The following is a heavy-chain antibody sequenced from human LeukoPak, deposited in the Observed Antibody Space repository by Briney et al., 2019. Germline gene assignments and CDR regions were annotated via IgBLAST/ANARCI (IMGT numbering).Heavy chain of an antibody. Sequence: SETLSLTCAVYGGSFSGYYWSWIRQPPGKGLEWIGEINHSGSTNYNPSLKSRVTISVDTSKNQFSLKLSSVTAADTAVYYCARVMVPAAIRREYYFDYWGQGTLVTVSS. CDR1: GGSFSGYY. V-gene: IGHV4-34*01. CDR3: ARVMVPAAIRREYYFDY. J-gene: IGHJ4*02. CDR2: INHSGST. D-gene: IGHD2-2*01.